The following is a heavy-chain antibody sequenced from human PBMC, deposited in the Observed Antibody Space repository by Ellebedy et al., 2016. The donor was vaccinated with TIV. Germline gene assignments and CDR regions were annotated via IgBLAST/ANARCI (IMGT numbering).Heavy chain of an antibody. CDR3: ATDGSYGDYLSPTHAFVI. D-gene: IGHD4-17*01. CDR1: GFSFSSYW. J-gene: IGHJ3*02. Sequence: GGSLRLSCGASGFSFSSYWMSRVRQAPGKGLEWVANIRPDGSEKYYVDSVKGRFTISRDNAKNSLYLHLNSLRAEDTAMYYCATDGSYGDYLSPTHAFVIWGQGTMVTVSS. V-gene: IGHV3-7*01. CDR2: IRPDGSEK.